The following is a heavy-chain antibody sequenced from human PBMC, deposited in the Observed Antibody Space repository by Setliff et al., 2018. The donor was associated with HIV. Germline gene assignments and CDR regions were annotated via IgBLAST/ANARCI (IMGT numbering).Heavy chain of an antibody. V-gene: IGHV4-61*09. Sequence: PSETLSLTCSVSGGSVNSGNYHWAWIRQPAGKGLEWIGHIYTSGSPRYKSSLTSRLTISLDTSRNQFSLKLTSVTAADSATYYCARWVYNSAWSLDYWGQGTLVTVSS. CDR1: GGSVNSGNYH. J-gene: IGHJ4*02. D-gene: IGHD6-19*01. CDR2: IYTSGSP. CDR3: ARWVYNSAWSLDY.